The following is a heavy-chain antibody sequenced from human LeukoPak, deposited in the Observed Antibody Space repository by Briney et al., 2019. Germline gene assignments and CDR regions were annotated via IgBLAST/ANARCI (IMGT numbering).Heavy chain of an antibody. CDR2: TPYDGSNK. Sequence: GRSLRLSCAASGFTFSSYAMHWVRQAPGKGLEWLAVTPYDGSNKYYADSVKGRFTISRDNSKNTLYLQMNSLRAEDTAVYLCARDLRTGSYLDYWGRGTLVTVSS. D-gene: IGHD3/OR15-3a*01. J-gene: IGHJ4*02. CDR3: ARDLRTGSYLDY. V-gene: IGHV3-30*01. CDR1: GFTFSSYA.